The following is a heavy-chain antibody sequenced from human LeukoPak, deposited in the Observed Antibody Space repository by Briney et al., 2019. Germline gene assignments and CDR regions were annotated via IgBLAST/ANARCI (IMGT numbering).Heavy chain of an antibody. CDR1: GGSISSSSYY. V-gene: IGHV4-61*02. CDR3: ARTITMVRGGAFDI. CDR2: IYTSGST. J-gene: IGHJ3*02. Sequence: SETLSLTCSVSGGSISSSSYYWGWIRQPAGKGLEWIGRIYTSGSTNYNPSLKSRVTMSVDTSKNQFSLKLGSVTAADTAVYYCARTITMVRGGAFDIWGQGTMVTVSS. D-gene: IGHD3-10*01.